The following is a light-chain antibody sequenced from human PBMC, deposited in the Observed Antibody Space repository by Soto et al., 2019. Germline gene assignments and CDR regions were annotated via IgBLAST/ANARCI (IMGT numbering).Light chain of an antibody. Sequence: EIVLTQSPGTLSLSPGERATLSCRASQSVSSSYLAWYQQKPGQAPRLLIYGASSRATGIPDRFSGSGSGTDFTLTISRLEPEDFVVYYCQQYASTPPMYTFVQGTKLEIK. CDR3: QQYASTPPMYT. CDR2: GAS. CDR1: QSVSSSY. V-gene: IGKV3-20*01. J-gene: IGKJ2*01.